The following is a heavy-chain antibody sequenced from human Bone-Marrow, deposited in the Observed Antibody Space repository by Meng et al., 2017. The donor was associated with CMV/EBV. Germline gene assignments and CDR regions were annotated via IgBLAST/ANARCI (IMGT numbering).Heavy chain of an antibody. Sequence: CKVSGYTFTDYYMHWVQQAPGKGLEWMGLVDPEDGETIYAEKFQGRVTITADTSTDTAYMELSSLRSEDTAVYYCARRGTRHLNWFDPWGQGTPVTVSS. CDR2: VDPEDGET. CDR1: GYTFTDYY. V-gene: IGHV1-69-2*01. J-gene: IGHJ5*02. D-gene: IGHD2-2*01. CDR3: ARRGTRHLNWFDP.